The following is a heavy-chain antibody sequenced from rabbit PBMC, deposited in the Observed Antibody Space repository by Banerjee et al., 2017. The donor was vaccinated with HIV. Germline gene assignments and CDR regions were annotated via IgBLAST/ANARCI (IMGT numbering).Heavy chain of an antibody. J-gene: IGHJ4*01. CDR2: IDAGSSGST. Sequence: QEQLEESGGDLVKPGASLTLTCTASGFDLSSSYWICWVRQAPGKGLEWIACIDAGSSGSTWYASWAKGRFTISKTSSTTVTLQMTSLTAADTASYFCARDLAGVIGWNFNLWGQGTLVTVS. D-gene: IGHD4-1*01. CDR1: GFDLSSSYW. CDR3: ARDLAGVIGWNFNL. V-gene: IGHV1S45*01.